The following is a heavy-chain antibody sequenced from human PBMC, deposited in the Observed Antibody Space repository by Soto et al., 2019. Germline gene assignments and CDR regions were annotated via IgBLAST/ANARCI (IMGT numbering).Heavy chain of an antibody. Sequence: QVQLQQWGAGLLKPSETLSLTCAVYGGSFSGYYWSWIRQPPGKGLGWIGEINHSGSTNYNPSLKSRVTISVDTSKTQFSLKLSSVTAADTAVYYCARNPRYFDWLLSYVNWFDPWGQGTLVTVSS. CDR3: ARNPRYFDWLLSYVNWFDP. CDR1: GGSFSGYY. J-gene: IGHJ5*02. CDR2: INHSGST. V-gene: IGHV4-34*01. D-gene: IGHD3-9*01.